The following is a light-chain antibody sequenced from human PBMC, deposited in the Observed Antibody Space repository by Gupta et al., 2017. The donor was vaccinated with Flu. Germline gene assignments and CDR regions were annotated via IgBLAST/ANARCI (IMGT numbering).Light chain of an antibody. J-gene: IGKJ1*01. CDR1: QNINNN. CDR3: QQYKNWPST. CDR2: GAS. V-gene: IGKV3-15*01. Sequence: EIVMRQLPATLSVSPGVSANLSCRASQNINNNLAWYQQKPGQAPRLLIYGASTRAPGIAARFSGSGSWTDFSLTISSLDSEDLAVYYCQQYKNWPSTFGQGTKVEI.